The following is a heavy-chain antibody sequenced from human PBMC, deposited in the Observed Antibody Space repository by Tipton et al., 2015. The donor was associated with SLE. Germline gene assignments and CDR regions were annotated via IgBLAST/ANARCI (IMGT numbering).Heavy chain of an antibody. CDR3: VRRPVAGMLGRDYWYFDL. CDR1: DDSIRDYY. D-gene: IGHD6-19*01. CDR2: ISYSGST. V-gene: IGHV4-59*08. Sequence: TLSLTCSVSDDSIRDYYFSWIRQPPGKELEWIGYISYSGSTYYNPSLKSRVTISVDTSKNQFSLRLSSVTAADTAVYYCVRRPVAGMLGRDYWYFDLWGRGTLVTVSS. J-gene: IGHJ2*01.